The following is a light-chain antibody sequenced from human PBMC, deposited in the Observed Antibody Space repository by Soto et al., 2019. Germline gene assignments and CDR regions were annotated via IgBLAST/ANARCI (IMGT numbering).Light chain of an antibody. CDR2: DAS. CDR3: QQYDSVLGT. V-gene: IGKV1-5*01. Sequence: DIQMTPSPATLSAYVSDSVTMTFRASQSISHWLAWYQQKPGKAPKFLIYDASSLESGVPSRFSGSGSGTEFTLTISSLQPDDFATYYCQQYDSVLGTFGPGTKVDI. J-gene: IGKJ1*01. CDR1: QSISHW.